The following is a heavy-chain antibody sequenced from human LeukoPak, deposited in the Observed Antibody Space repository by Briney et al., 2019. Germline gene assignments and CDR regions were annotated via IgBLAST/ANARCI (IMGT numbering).Heavy chain of an antibody. J-gene: IGHJ3*02. CDR2: INPNSGGT. Sequence: ASVKVSCKASGYTLTSYGISWVRQAPGQGLEWMGWINPNSGGTNYAQKFQGRVTMTRDTSISTAYMELSRLRSDDTAVYYCARGSTDSILRYFDWLSPDAFDIWGQGTMVTVSS. CDR3: ARGSTDSILRYFDWLSPDAFDI. D-gene: IGHD3-9*01. CDR1: GYTLTSYG. V-gene: IGHV1-2*02.